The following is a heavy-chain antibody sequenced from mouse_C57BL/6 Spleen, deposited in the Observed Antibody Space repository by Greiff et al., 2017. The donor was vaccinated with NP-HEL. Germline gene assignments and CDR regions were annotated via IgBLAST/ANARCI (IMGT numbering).Heavy chain of an antibody. V-gene: IGHV1-81*01. Sequence: VQLQQSGAELARPGASVKLSCKASGYTFTSYGISWVKQRTGQGLEWIGEIYPRSGNTYYNEKFKGKATLTADKSSSTAYMELRSLTSEDSAVYFSAGGGGLITTVVEGCFDYWGQGTTLTVSS. CDR2: IYPRSGNT. J-gene: IGHJ2*01. CDR3: AGGGGLITTVVEGCFDY. CDR1: GYTFTSYG. D-gene: IGHD1-1*01.